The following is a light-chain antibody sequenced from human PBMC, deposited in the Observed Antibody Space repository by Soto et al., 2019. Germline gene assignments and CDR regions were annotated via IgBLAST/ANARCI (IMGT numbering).Light chain of an antibody. V-gene: IGLV1-44*01. CDR1: SSNIGSNT. CDR2: SNN. CDR3: AAWDDSLNGVV. J-gene: IGLJ2*01. Sequence: QSVLTQPPSASETPGQRVTISCSRSSSNIGSNTVNWYQQLPGTAPKLLIYSNNQRPSGVPDRFSGSKSGTSASLAISGLESEDEADYYCAAWDDSLNGVVFGGGTKVTVL.